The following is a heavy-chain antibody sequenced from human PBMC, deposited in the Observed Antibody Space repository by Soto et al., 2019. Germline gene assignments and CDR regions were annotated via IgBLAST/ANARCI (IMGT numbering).Heavy chain of an antibody. J-gene: IGHJ4*02. V-gene: IGHV3-23*01. D-gene: IGHD2-15*01. CDR2: ISGSGGST. CDR3: AKKNERWPDFDY. CDR1: GFTFSSYA. Sequence: GGSLRLSCAASGFTFSSYAVSWVRQAPGKGLEWVSAISGSGGSTYYADSVKGRFTISRDNSKNTLYLQMNSLRAEDTAVYYCAKKNERWPDFDYWGQGTLVTVSS.